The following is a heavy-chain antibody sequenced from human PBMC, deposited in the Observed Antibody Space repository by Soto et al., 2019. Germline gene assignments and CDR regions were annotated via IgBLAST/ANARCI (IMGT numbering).Heavy chain of an antibody. Sequence: PGESLKISCKGSGYSFTSYWIGWVRQMPGKGLEWMGIIYPGDSDTRYSPSFQGQVTISADKSISTAYLQWSSLKASDTAMYYCVSSRGGMGHYYYGMDVWGRGTTVTVSS. D-gene: IGHD1-26*01. CDR2: IYPGDSDT. V-gene: IGHV5-51*01. CDR1: GYSFTSYW. J-gene: IGHJ6*01. CDR3: VSSRGGMGHYYYGMDV.